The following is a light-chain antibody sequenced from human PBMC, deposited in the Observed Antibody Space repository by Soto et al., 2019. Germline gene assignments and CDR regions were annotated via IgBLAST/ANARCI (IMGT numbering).Light chain of an antibody. V-gene: IGLV1-40*01. CDR3: QSYDSSLKV. CDR1: SSNIGAGYD. J-gene: IGLJ1*01. CDR2: GNS. Sequence: QSVLTQPPSVSGAPGQRVTISFTGSSSNIGAGYDVHWYQQLPGTAPKLLIYGNSNRPSGVPDRFFGSNSGTSASLAITGLQAEDEADYYCQSYDSSLKVFGTGTKVTVL.